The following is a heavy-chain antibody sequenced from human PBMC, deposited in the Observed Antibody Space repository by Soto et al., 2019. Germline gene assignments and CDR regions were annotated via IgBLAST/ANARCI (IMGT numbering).Heavy chain of an antibody. V-gene: IGHV4-59*01. D-gene: IGHD3-22*01. Sequence: PSETLSLTCTVSGGSISSYYWSWIRQPPGKGLEWIGYIYYSGSTNYNPSLKSRVTISVDTSKNQFSLKLSSVTAADTAVYYCARGGYSSSWYHYYYDSSGYLSHYGMDVWGQGTTVTSP. J-gene: IGHJ6*02. CDR2: IYYSGST. CDR1: GGSISSYY. CDR3: ARGGYSSSWYHYYYDSSGYLSHYGMDV.